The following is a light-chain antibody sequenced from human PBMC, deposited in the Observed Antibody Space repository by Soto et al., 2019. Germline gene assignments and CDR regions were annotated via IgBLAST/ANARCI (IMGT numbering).Light chain of an antibody. CDR2: GAS. CDR1: QSVSSSY. J-gene: IGKJ1*01. CDR3: QQYGSSSGT. Sequence: EIVLTQSPGTRSLSPGERATLSCRASQSVSSSYLAWYQQKPGQAPRLLIYGASSRATGIPDRFSGSGSGTDFTLTISRLEPEYFAVYYCQQYGSSSGTFGQGTKVEIK. V-gene: IGKV3-20*01.